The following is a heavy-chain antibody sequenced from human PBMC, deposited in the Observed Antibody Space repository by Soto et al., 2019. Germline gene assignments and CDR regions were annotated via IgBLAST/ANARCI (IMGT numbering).Heavy chain of an antibody. J-gene: IGHJ4*02. CDR2: ISAYNGNT. CDR3: ARIRTLGYDFLTGYYY. Sequence: GASVKVSCKASGYTFTNYGISWVRQAPGQGLEWMGWISAYNGNTNYAQKLQGRVTMTTDTSTSTAYMELRSLRSDDTAVYYCARIRTLGYDFLTGYYYWGQGALVTVSS. CDR1: GYTFTNYG. V-gene: IGHV1-18*01. D-gene: IGHD3-9*01.